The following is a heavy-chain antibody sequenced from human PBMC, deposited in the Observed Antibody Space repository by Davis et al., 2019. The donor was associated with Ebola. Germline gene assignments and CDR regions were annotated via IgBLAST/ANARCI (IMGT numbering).Heavy chain of an antibody. V-gene: IGHV4-34*01. D-gene: IGHD3-22*01. J-gene: IGHJ5*02. CDR2: INHSGST. CDR3: ARGSRWMPRYYYDAADWFDP. CDR1: GASFSGYY. Sequence: SETLSLTCAVYGASFSGYYWSWIRQPPGKGLEWIGEINHSGSTNYNPSLKSRVTISVDTSKNQFSLKLSSVTAADTAVYYCARGSRWMPRYYYDAADWFDPWGQGTLVTVSS.